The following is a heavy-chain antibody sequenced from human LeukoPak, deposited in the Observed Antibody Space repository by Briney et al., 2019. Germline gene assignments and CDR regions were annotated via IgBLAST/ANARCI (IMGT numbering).Heavy chain of an antibody. CDR3: ARDPPYSSSWHGAFDY. J-gene: IGHJ4*02. CDR1: GYTFTGYY. CDR2: INPNSGGT. D-gene: IGHD6-13*01. V-gene: IGHV1-2*02. Sequence: ASVKVSCKASGYTFTGYYMHWVRQAPGQGLEWMGWINPNSGGTNYAQKFQGRVTMTRDTSISTAYMELSRLRSDDTAVYYCARDPPYSSSWHGAFDYWGQGTLVTVSS.